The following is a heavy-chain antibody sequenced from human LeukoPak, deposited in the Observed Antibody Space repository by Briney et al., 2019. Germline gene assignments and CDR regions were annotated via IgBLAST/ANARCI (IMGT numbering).Heavy chain of an antibody. V-gene: IGHV3-23*01. CDR3: AKTSRVNSAYDSPFDY. J-gene: IGHJ4*02. CDR2: VRGSGSDT. CDR1: GFTFRTYA. D-gene: IGHD5-12*01. Sequence: GGSLRLSCAASGFTFRTYAMIWVRQAPGKGLEWVSAVRGSGSDTYYADSVKGRFTISRDNSKNTLYLQMNSLRAEDTAIYYCAKTSRVNSAYDSPFDYWGQGTLVTVSS.